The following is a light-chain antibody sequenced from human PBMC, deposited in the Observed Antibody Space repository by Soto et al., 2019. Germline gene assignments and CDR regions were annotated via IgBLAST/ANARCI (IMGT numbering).Light chain of an antibody. V-gene: IGKV1-39*01. CDR2: AAS. J-gene: IGKJ5*01. CDR3: QQSYSTHSIT. CDR1: QSISSY. Sequence: DIQMTQSPSFLSASVGDKVTITCRASQSISSYLNWYQQKPGKAPKLLIYAASSLQSGVPSRFSGSGSGTDFTLTISSLQPEDFATYYCQQSYSTHSITFGQGTRLEI.